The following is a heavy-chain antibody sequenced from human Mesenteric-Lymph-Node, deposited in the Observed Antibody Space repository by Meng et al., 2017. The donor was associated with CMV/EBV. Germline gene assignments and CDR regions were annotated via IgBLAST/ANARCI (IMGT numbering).Heavy chain of an antibody. CDR1: GFTFSDYF. CDR3: VRDNSNWTFDF. CDR2: TKDKTVSFIT. D-gene: IGHD2/OR15-2a*01. Sequence: GESLKISCAASGFTFSDYFMSWIRQAPGKGLEWVGRTKDKTVSFITEYAASVQGRFSISRDDSKNSLYLQMNNLKTEDTAMYYCVRDNSNWTFDFWGRGTLVTVSS. J-gene: IGHJ2*01. V-gene: IGHV3-72*01.